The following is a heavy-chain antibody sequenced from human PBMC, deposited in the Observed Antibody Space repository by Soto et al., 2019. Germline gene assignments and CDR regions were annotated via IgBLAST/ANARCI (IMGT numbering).Heavy chain of an antibody. CDR3: AREPPYDFWSGYYYGMDV. V-gene: IGHV3-11*01. J-gene: IGHJ6*02. CDR2: ISSSGSTI. Sequence: PGGSLRLSCAASGFTFSDYYMSWIRQAPGKGLEWVSYISSSGSTIYYADSVKGRFTISRDNAKNSLYLQMNSLRAEDTAVYYCAREPPYDFWSGYYYGMDVWGQGTTVTVSS. CDR1: GFTFSDYY. D-gene: IGHD3-3*01.